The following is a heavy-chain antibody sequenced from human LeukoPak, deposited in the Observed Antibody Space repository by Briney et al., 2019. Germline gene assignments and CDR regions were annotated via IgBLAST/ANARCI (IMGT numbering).Heavy chain of an antibody. CDR2: IIPSGHTT. CDR1: GFSFSSHG. Sequence: GSLRLSCAASGFSFSSHGMSWVRQAPGKGLEWVSGIIPSGHTTYYADSVKGRFTISRDNSKNTLYLQMNSLRAEDTAVYYCARDSETGTFDYWGQGTLVTVSS. V-gene: IGHV3-23*01. D-gene: IGHD1-1*01. J-gene: IGHJ4*02. CDR3: ARDSETGTFDY.